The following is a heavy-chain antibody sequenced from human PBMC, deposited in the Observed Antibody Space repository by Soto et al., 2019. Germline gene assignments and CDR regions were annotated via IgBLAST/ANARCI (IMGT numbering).Heavy chain of an antibody. D-gene: IGHD5-12*01. J-gene: IGHJ6*02. CDR2: IYPGDSDT. CDR1: GYSFTSYW. V-gene: IGHV5-51*01. Sequence: PGESLKISCKGSGYSFTSYWIGWVRQMPGKGLEWMGIIYPGDSDTRYSPSFQGQVTISADKSISTAYLQWSSLKASDTAMYYCARATITRGLAGYYGMDVWGQGTTVTVSS. CDR3: ARATITRGLAGYYGMDV.